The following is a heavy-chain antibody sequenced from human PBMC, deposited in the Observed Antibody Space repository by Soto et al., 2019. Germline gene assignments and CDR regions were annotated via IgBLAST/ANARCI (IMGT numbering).Heavy chain of an antibody. Sequence: SVEVCWKASGGAFSSNTISWVRHAPGQGLEWMGRIIPILGIANYAQKFQGRVTITADKSTSTAYMELSSLRSEDTAVYYCARDRTFYGDGNWFDPWGQGTLVTVSS. CDR1: GGAFSSNT. J-gene: IGHJ5*02. V-gene: IGHV1-69*04. CDR3: ARDRTFYGDGNWFDP. CDR2: IIPILGIA. D-gene: IGHD4-17*01.